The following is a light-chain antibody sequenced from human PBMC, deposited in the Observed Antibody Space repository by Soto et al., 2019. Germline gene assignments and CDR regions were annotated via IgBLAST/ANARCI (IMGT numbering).Light chain of an antibody. J-gene: IGLJ1*01. CDR2: GNN. CDR1: SANIGAGYD. V-gene: IGLV1-40*01. CDR3: QSYDSTLSRLYF. Sequence: QSVLTQPPSMSGAPGQRVTISCTGTSANIGAGYDVHWYQQLPGMAPKLLIYGNNKRPSGVPDRFSGSKSGTSASLAITGLQAEDEADYYCQSYDSTLSRLYFLGTGTKLTVL.